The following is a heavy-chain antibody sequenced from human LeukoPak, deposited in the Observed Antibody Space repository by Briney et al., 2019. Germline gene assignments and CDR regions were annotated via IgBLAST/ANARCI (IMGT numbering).Heavy chain of an antibody. CDR1: GYTFTSYG. CDR3: ARGVRYCTNGVCHRRGWFDP. D-gene: IGHD2-8*01. J-gene: IGHJ5*02. Sequence: HGASVKVSCKASGYTFTSYGISWVRQAPGQGLEWMGWISAYNGNTNYAQKLQGRVTMTTDTSTSTAYMELRSLRSDDTAVYYCARGVRYCTNGVCHRRGWFDPWGQGTLVTVSS. CDR2: ISAYNGNT. V-gene: IGHV1-18*01.